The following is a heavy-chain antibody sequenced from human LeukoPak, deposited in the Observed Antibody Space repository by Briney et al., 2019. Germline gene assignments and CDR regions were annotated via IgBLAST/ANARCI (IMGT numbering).Heavy chain of an antibody. Sequence: PGGSLRLSCTASGFTFGDYAMSWVRQAPGKRLEWVGFIRSKAYGGTTEYAASVKGRFTISRDDSKSIAYLQMNSLKTEDTAVYYCTRGIGYCSGGSCYYDYWGQGTLVTVSS. CDR2: IRSKAYGGTT. J-gene: IGHJ4*02. CDR3: TRGIGYCSGGSCYYDY. D-gene: IGHD2-15*01. V-gene: IGHV3-49*04. CDR1: GFTFGDYA.